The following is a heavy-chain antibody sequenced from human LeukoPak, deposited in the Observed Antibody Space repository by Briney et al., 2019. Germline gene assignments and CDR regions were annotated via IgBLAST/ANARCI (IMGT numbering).Heavy chain of an antibody. D-gene: IGHD3-16*02. V-gene: IGHV1-2*02. CDR2: LSRNSGGT. J-gene: IGHJ4*02. CDR3: ARADLSPTYDYVWGSYRYGYFDY. Sequence: ASVKVSCKASGYTFTGYYMHWVRQAPGQGLEWMGWLSRNSGGTNYAQKFQGRVTMTRDTSISTVYMELSRLRSDDTAVYYCARADLSPTYDYVWGSYRYGYFDYWGQGTLVTVSS. CDR1: GYTFTGYY.